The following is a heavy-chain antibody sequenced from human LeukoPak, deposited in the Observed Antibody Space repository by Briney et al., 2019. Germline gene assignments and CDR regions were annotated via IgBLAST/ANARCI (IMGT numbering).Heavy chain of an antibody. CDR2: ISGSGGST. CDR3: AKDRRMITFGGVIGPSIFDY. Sequence: GGSLRLSCAASGLTFNIYAMSWVRQAPGKGLHWVSAISGSGGSTYYADSVKGRFSISRDNSKSTLYLQMNSLRAEGTAVYYCAKDRRMITFGGVIGPSIFDYWGQGTLVTVSS. J-gene: IGHJ4*02. CDR1: GLTFNIYA. D-gene: IGHD3-16*02. V-gene: IGHV3-23*01.